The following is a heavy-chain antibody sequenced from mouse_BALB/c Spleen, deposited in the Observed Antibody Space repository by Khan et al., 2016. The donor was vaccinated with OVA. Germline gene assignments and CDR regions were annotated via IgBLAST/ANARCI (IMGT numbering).Heavy chain of an antibody. CDR1: GYSITSEYA. Sequence: EVQLQESGPGLVKPSQSLSLTCTVTGYSITSEYAWNWIRQFPGNKLEWMGYINYSGNTRFNPSPKGRTSITRDTSKNQFFLQLNSVTTEDTATYYCARKDYYDYDPFPYWGQGTLVTVSA. CDR2: INYSGNT. D-gene: IGHD2-4*01. J-gene: IGHJ3*01. V-gene: IGHV3-2*02. CDR3: ARKDYYDYDPFPY.